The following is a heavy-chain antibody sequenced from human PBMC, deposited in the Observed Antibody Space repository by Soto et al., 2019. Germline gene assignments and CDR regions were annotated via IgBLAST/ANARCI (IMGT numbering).Heavy chain of an antibody. V-gene: IGHV3-30*18. CDR1: GFTFNIYG. Sequence: QVQLVESGGGVVQPGKSLRLSCAASGFTFNIYGMQWVRQAPGKGLEWVAVISYDGSKEYYGDSVKGRFTISRENSKNTLYLQMNSLRSEDTAVYYCAKVTDSSGWYPSYYGIDVWGQGTTVTISS. CDR3: AKVTDSSGWYPSYYGIDV. D-gene: IGHD6-19*01. J-gene: IGHJ6*02. CDR2: ISYDGSKE.